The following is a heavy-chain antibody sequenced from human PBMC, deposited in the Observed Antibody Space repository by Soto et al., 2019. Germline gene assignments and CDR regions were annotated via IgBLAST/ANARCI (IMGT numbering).Heavy chain of an antibody. V-gene: IGHV1-2*04. Sequence: ASVKVYCKASGYTFTGYYMHWVRQAPGQGLEWMGWINPNSGGTNYAQKFQGWVTMTRDTSISKAYMELSRLRSEDTAVYYCARVLDFWSGRPHDAFDIWGQGTMVTVS. CDR2: INPNSGGT. D-gene: IGHD3-3*01. CDR1: GYTFTGYY. CDR3: ARVLDFWSGRPHDAFDI. J-gene: IGHJ3*02.